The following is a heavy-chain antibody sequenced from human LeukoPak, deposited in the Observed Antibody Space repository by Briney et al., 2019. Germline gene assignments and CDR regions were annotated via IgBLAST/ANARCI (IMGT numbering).Heavy chain of an antibody. V-gene: IGHV3-30*19. CDR3: ARDRGHCENGNCYSNGFDL. J-gene: IGHJ3*01. CDR1: GFTFSSYG. D-gene: IGHD2-15*01. Sequence: TGGSLRLSCAASGFTFSSYGMHWVRQAPGKGLEWVAVISYDGDNKYYADSVKGRFTISRDNSKNTLYLQLNSLRAEDTAAYHCARDRGHCENGNCYSNGFDLWGQGTMVAVSS. CDR2: ISYDGDNK.